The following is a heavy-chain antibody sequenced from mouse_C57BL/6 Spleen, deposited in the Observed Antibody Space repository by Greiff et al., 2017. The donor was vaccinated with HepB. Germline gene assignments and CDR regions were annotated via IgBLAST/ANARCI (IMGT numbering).Heavy chain of an antibody. CDR3: ARVGYDGAWFAY. J-gene: IGHJ3*01. Sequence: EVQLQQSGGGLVKPGGSLKLSCAASGFTFSDYGMHWVRQAPEKGLEWVAYISSGSSTIYYADTVKGRFTISRDNAKNTLFLQMTSLWSEDTAMYYCARVGYDGAWFAYWGQGTLVTVSA. CDR1: GFTFSDYG. CDR2: ISSGSSTI. V-gene: IGHV5-17*01. D-gene: IGHD2-2*01.